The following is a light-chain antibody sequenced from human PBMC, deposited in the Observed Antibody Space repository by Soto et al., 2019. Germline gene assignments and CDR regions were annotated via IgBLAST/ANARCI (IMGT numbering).Light chain of an antibody. Sequence: IVLTQSPATLSLSPGERATLSCRASQSVGSYLAWYQQKPGQAPRLLIYDASNRATGIPARFSGSESGTDFTLTISSLEPEDFAVYYCQQRGNWPLTFGGGTKVEIK. CDR3: QQRGNWPLT. J-gene: IGKJ4*01. V-gene: IGKV3-11*01. CDR2: DAS. CDR1: QSVGSY.